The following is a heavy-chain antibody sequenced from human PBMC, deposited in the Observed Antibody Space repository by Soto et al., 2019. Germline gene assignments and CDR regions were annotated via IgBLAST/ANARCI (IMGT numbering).Heavy chain of an antibody. CDR2: ISGSGGST. Sequence: GGSLRLSCAASGFTFSSYAMSWVRQAPGKGLEWVSAISGSGGSTYYADSVKGRFTISRDNSKNTLYLQMNSLRAEDTAVYYYAKARFRDSSMFLLDYWGQGTLVTVS. D-gene: IGHD6-19*01. V-gene: IGHV3-23*01. CDR1: GFTFSSYA. CDR3: AKARFRDSSMFLLDY. J-gene: IGHJ4*02.